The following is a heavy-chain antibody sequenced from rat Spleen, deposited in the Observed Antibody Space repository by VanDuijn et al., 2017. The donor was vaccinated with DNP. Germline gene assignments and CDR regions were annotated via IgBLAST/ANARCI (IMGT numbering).Heavy chain of an antibody. CDR3: SVAGFGVY. CDR1: GFNFNDYW. CDR2: INDESSTI. V-gene: IGHV4-2*01. J-gene: IGHJ2*01. Sequence: EVQLVESGGGLVQPGNSLKLSCAAPGFNFNDYWMGWVRQDPGKGLEWIGEINDESSTINYVPSLKDRFTISRDNAQNTLYLQMDNLRSEDTATYYCSVAGFGVYWGQGVMVTVSS. D-gene: IGHD4-4*01.